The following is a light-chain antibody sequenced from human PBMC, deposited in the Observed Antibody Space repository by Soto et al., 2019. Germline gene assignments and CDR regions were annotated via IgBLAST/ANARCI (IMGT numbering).Light chain of an antibody. CDR2: GAS. J-gene: IGKJ1*01. Sequence: EIVMTQSPATLSVSPGERATLSCRASQSVSSNLAWYQQKPGQAPRLLIYGASTRATGIPARFSGSGSGTEFTLIISSLQSEDFAVYYCQQYNNWLVTFGQGTKVEIK. CDR1: QSVSSN. CDR3: QQYNNWLVT. V-gene: IGKV3-15*01.